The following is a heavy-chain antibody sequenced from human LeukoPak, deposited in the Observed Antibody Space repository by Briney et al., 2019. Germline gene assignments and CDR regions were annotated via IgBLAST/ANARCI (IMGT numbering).Heavy chain of an antibody. CDR2: IKSKTDGGTI. CDR3: STNLRYYALDV. J-gene: IGHJ6*02. CDR1: GFTFSNAW. D-gene: IGHD3-9*01. Sequence: GGSLRLSCVASGFTFSNAWMNWVRQAPGKGLEWVGRIKSKTDGGTIDYAAPVKGRITISRDDSKNTLYLQMNSLKTEDTAVYYCSTNLRYYALDVWGQGTTVTVSS. V-gene: IGHV3-15*01.